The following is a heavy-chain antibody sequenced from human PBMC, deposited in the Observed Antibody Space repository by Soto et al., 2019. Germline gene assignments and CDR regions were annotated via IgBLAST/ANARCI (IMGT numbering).Heavy chain of an antibody. V-gene: IGHV3-30*18. J-gene: IGHJ4*02. CDR2: DSNDGRNT. CDR3: AKGGRQWLVTSDFNY. Sequence: LRLSCAASGFTFSDYAMHWVRQAPGKGLEWVAVDSNDGRNTHFADSVKGRFTISRDISKNTVFLEMTSLRAEDTVVYYCAKGGRQWLVTSDFNYWGQGALVTVSS. D-gene: IGHD6-19*01. CDR1: GFTFSDYA.